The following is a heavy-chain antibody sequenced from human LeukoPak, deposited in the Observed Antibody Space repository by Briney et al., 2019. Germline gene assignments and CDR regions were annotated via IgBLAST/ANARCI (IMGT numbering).Heavy chain of an antibody. Sequence: ASVKVSCKASGYTFTDYYMHWVRQAPGQGLEWMGWINPNSGGTDYAQKFQGRVTMTRDTSITTAYMELSRLRSDDTAVYYCARGYCSGGSCYSGYSQAKSALAVWGQGTTVTVSS. J-gene: IGHJ6*02. D-gene: IGHD2-15*01. CDR2: INPNSGGT. V-gene: IGHV1-2*02. CDR3: ARGYCSGGSCYSGYSQAKSALAV. CDR1: GYTFTDYY.